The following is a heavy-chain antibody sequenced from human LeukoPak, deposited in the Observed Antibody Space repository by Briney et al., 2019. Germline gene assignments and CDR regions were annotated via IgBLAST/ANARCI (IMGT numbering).Heavy chain of an antibody. CDR2: IYSGGST. CDR3: ARDKSVSDWYFDL. CDR1: GFTVSSNY. Sequence: SGGSLRLSCAASGFTVSSNYMSWVRQAPGQGLEWVSVIYSGGSTYYGDSVKGRFTISRDKSKNTLYLQMNSLRAEDTAVYYCARDKSVSDWYFDLWGRGTLVTVSS. J-gene: IGHJ2*01. D-gene: IGHD5/OR15-5a*01. V-gene: IGHV3-66*01.